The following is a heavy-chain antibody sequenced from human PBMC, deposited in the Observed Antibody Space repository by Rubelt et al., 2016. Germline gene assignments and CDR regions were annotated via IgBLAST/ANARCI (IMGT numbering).Heavy chain of an antibody. CDR3: ARELNDFDI. CDR1: GYTFTSYY. V-gene: IGHV1-46*01. Sequence: QVQLVQSGAEVKKPGASVKVSCQASGYTFTSYYMHWARQAPGQGLEYMGIINPTDGGTSYVQKFQGRVTMTRYTSTSTVYMELSSPRSDDTAVYSCARELNDFDIWGQGTMVTVSS. CDR2: INPTDGGT. J-gene: IGHJ3*02.